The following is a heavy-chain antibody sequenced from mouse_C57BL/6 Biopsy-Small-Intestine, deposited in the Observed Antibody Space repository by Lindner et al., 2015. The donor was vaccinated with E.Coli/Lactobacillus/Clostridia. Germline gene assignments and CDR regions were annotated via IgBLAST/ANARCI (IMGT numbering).Heavy chain of an antibody. J-gene: IGHJ2*01. CDR2: IYPGGGYT. CDR3: ARVDEYYFDY. V-gene: IGHV1-63*01. CDR1: GYTFTNYW. Sequence: VQLQESGAELVRPGTSVKMSCKASGYTFTNYWIGWAKQRPGHGLEWIGDIYPGGGYTNYNEKFKGKATLTAAKSSSTAYMQFSSLTSEDSAIYYCARVDEYYFDYWGQGTTLTVSS.